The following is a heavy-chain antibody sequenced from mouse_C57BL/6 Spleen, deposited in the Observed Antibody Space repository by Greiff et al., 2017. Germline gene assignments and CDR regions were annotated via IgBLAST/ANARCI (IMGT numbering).Heavy chain of an antibody. Sequence: EVKLQESVAELVRPGASVKLSCTASGFNIKNTYMHWVKQRPEQGLEWIGRIDPANGNTKYAPKFQGKATITADTSSNTAYLQLSSLTSEDTAIYYCAPLWVVEGYFDVWGTGTTVTVSS. CDR3: APLWVVEGYFDV. D-gene: IGHD1-1*01. CDR1: GFNIKNTY. J-gene: IGHJ1*03. CDR2: IDPANGNT. V-gene: IGHV14-3*01.